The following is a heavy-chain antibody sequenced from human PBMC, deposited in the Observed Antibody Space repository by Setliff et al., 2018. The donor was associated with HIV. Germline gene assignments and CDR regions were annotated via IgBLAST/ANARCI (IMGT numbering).Heavy chain of an antibody. Sequence: SVKVSCKASGDTFSSYVISWVRQAPGQGLEWMGGIIPIFGTPNYAQRFQGRVTITTDESTSTAYMELSSLRSEDTAVYYCARDTGGEITFGGVIVNYYYYMDVWGKGTTVTVSS. CDR1: GDTFSSYV. V-gene: IGHV1-69*05. CDR2: IIPIFGTP. J-gene: IGHJ6*03. D-gene: IGHD3-16*02. CDR3: ARDTGGEITFGGVIVNYYYYMDV.